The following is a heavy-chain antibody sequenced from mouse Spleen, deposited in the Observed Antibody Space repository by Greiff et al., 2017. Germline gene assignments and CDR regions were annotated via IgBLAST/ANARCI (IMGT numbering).Heavy chain of an antibody. V-gene: IGHV5-9-3*01. Sequence: EVQVVESGGGLVKPGGSLKLSCAASGFTFSSYAMSWVRQTPEKRLEWVAYISSGGGNTYYPDSVKGRFTISRDNAKNTLYLQMSSLRSEDTALYYCARDGFAYWGQGTLVTVSA. CDR2: ISSGGGNT. CDR3: ARDGFAY. J-gene: IGHJ3*01. CDR1: GFTFSSYA. D-gene: IGHD2-3*01.